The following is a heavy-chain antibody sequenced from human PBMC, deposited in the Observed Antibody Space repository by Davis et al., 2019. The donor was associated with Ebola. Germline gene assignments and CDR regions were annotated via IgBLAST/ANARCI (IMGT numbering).Heavy chain of an antibody. V-gene: IGHV3-11*01. CDR1: GFTFSDYY. D-gene: IGHD3-22*01. J-gene: IGHJ4*02. Sequence: PGGSLRLSCAASGFTFSDYYMSWIRQAPGKGLEWVSYISSSGSTIYYADSVKGRFTISRDNAKNSLYLQMNSLRAEDTAVYYCARTPYYYDSSGYYPGPSDYWGQGTLVTVSS. CDR3: ARTPYYYDSSGYYPGPSDY. CDR2: ISSSGSTI.